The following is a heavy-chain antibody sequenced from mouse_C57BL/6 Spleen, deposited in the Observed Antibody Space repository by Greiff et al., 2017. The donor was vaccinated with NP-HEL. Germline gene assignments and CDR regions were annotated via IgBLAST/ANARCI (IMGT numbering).Heavy chain of an antibody. D-gene: IGHD2-3*01. CDR3: SNGYYQAWFAY. CDR1: GYAFSSSW. J-gene: IGHJ3*01. V-gene: IGHV1-82*01. CDR2: LYPGDGDT. Sequence: QVQLQQSGPELVKPGASVKISCKASGYAFSSSWMNWVKQRPGKGLEWIGRLYPGDGDTNYNGKFKGQAPLTADQSSSTAYMPLSSLTSEDSAVYVCSNGYYQAWFAYWGQGTLVTVSA.